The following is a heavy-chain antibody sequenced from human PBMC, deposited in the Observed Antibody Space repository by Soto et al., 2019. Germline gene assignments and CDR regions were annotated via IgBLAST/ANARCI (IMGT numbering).Heavy chain of an antibody. Sequence: SETLSLTCSVSGDSISNLDYFWDWIRQPPGKGLEWIGNIYYTGKTNYNPSLRSRVTISVDTSKNQFSLKLSSVTAADTAVYYCARRPKSGSFHYYGVDVWGRGTTVTVSS. CDR3: ARRPKSGSFHYYGVDV. V-gene: IGHV4-39*01. CDR2: IYYTGKT. J-gene: IGHJ6*02. CDR1: GDSISNLDYF. D-gene: IGHD1-26*01.